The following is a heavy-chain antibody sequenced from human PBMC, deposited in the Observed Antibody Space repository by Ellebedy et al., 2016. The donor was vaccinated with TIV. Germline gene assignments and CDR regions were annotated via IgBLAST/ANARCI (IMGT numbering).Heavy chain of an antibody. CDR1: GDSISRSNW. Sequence: SETLSLTCAVSGDSISRSNWWSWARQPPGKGLEWIGEIYHTGSTNYNPSLKSRVTISVDKSKNQFSLKLTSVTAADTAIYYCASLPDYRVGFVDAPMVWGHWGQGTLVTVSS. CDR2: IYHTGST. J-gene: IGHJ4*02. D-gene: IGHD3-10*01. CDR3: ASLPDYRVGFVDAPMVWGH. V-gene: IGHV4-4*02.